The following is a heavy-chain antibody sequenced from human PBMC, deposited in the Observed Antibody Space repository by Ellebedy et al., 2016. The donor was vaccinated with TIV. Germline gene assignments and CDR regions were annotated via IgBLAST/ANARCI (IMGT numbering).Heavy chain of an antibody. CDR3: ARDRHCIADGCHSV. D-gene: IGHD2-15*01. V-gene: IGHV3-74*01. CDR1: GFNFNFHW. CDR2: INNDGSSP. Sequence: GESLKISCAAAGFNFNFHWMHWVRQAPGKGLVWVSRINNDGSSPNYADSVKGRFAISRDNAKNTVYLQMNNVRVEDTAVYYCARDRHCIADGCHSVWGQGTLVTVSS. J-gene: IGHJ4*02.